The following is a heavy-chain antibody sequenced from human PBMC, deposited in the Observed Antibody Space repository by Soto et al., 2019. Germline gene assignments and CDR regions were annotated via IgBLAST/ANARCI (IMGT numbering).Heavy chain of an antibody. CDR2: IHWDDDK. D-gene: IGHD6-13*01. CDR3: AHRIAAAPHPNNNWFDP. J-gene: IGHJ5*02. CDR1: GFSLSTSGVG. Sequence: QITLKESGPTLMKPTQTLTLTCTFSGFSLSTSGVGVGWIRQPPGKALEWLALIHWDDDKRYSPSLKNRLTITKDTSKNQVVLTMTNMDPVDTATYYCAHRIAAAPHPNNNWFDPWGQGTLVTVSS. V-gene: IGHV2-5*02.